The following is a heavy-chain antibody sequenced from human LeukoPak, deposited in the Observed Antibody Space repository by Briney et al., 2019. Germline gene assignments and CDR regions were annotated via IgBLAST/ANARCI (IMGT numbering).Heavy chain of an antibody. D-gene: IGHD2-21*01. CDR1: GFTVSSNY. CDR3: ARGGGILLRHWFDP. V-gene: IGHV3-53*01. Sequence: PGGSLRLSCAASGFTVSSNYMSWVRHAPGKGLEWVSVIYTGGSTYYADSVKGRFSISRDNSKNTLFLQMNSLRAEDTAVYYCARGGGILLRHWFDPWGQGTLVTVSS. CDR2: IYTGGST. J-gene: IGHJ5*02.